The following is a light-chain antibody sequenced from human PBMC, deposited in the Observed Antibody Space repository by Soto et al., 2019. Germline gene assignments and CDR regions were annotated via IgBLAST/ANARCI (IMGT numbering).Light chain of an antibody. V-gene: IGLV6-57*02. J-gene: IGLJ3*02. Sequence: NFMLTQHHSVSESPGKTVTISCTGSSGSIASHYVQWYQQRPGSAPTTVIYENNQRPSGVPGRFSASIDSSSNSASLTISGLKTEDEADYYCQSYDSSNQVFGGGTKVTVL. CDR1: SGSIASHY. CDR2: ENN. CDR3: QSYDSSNQV.